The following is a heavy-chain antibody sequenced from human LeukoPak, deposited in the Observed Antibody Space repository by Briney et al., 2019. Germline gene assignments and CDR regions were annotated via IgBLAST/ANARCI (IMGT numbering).Heavy chain of an antibody. CDR2: IYYSGST. CDR3: ARDNYYGSGRASNWFDP. CDR1: GGSISSGGYY. Sequence: PSQTLSLTCTVSGGSISSGGYYWSWIRQHPGKGLEWIGYIYYSGSTYYNPSLKSRVTISVDTSKNQFSLKLSSVTAADTAVYYCARDNYYGSGRASNWFDPWGQGTLVTVSS. J-gene: IGHJ5*02. D-gene: IGHD3-10*01. V-gene: IGHV4-30-4*08.